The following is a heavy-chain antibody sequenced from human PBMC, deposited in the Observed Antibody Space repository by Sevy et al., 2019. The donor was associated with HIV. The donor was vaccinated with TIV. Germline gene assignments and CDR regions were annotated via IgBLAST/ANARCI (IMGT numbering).Heavy chain of an antibody. J-gene: IGHJ3*02. CDR2: ISAYNGNT. CDR1: GYTFTSYG. V-gene: IGHV1-18*04. CDR3: ARDESRSYYDDSSGYYRALTFDI. Sequence: ASVKVSCKASGYTFTSYGISWVRQAPGQGLEWMGWISAYNGNTNYAQKLQGRVTMTTDTSTSTAYMERRSLRSDDTAVYYCARDESRSYYDDSSGYYRALTFDIWGQGTMVTVSS. D-gene: IGHD3-22*01.